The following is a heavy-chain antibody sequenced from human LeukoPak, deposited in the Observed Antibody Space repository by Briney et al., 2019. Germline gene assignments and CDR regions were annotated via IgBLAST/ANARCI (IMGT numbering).Heavy chain of an antibody. CDR1: GFTFSSYG. V-gene: IGHV3-30*18. Sequence: GRSLRLSCAASGFTFSSYGMHWVRQAPGKGLEWVAVISYDGSNKYYADSVKGRFTISRDNSKNTLYLQMNSLRAEDTAVYYCAKAEVIVVIEGYFDYWGQGTLVTVSS. CDR3: AKAEVIVVIEGYFDY. D-gene: IGHD3-22*01. J-gene: IGHJ4*02. CDR2: ISYDGSNK.